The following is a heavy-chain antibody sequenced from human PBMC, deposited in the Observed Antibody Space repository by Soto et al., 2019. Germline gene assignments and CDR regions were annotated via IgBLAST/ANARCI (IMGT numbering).Heavy chain of an antibody. Sequence: QVQLVQSGAEVKKPGSSVKVSCKASGGTFSSYAISWVRQAPGQGLEWMGGIIPIFGTANYAQKFQGRVTITADESTSTDYMELSSLRSEDTAVYYCARDRRGYYDSSGGQFDPWGQGTLVTVSS. CDR2: IIPIFGTA. CDR1: GGTFSSYA. V-gene: IGHV1-69*12. CDR3: ARDRRGYYDSSGGQFDP. J-gene: IGHJ5*02. D-gene: IGHD3-22*01.